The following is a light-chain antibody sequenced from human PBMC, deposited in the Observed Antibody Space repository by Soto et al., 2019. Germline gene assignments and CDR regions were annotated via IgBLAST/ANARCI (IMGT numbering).Light chain of an antibody. CDR3: QQYGSSPVYT. J-gene: IGKJ2*01. CDR1: QSVSSSY. V-gene: IGKV3-20*01. Sequence: EIVLTQSPGTLSLSPGERATLSCRASQSVSSSYLAWYQQKPGQAPRLLIYGASSRATGIPDRFSGSGSGTCFTLTISRLEPEDFAVYYCQQYGSSPVYTFGQGTKLEIK. CDR2: GAS.